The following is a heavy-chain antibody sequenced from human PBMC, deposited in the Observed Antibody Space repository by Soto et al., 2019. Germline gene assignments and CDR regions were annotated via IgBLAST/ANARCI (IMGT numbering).Heavy chain of an antibody. CDR2: IYYSGST. CDR1: GGSVSSGSYY. CDR3: ARSPDTARGR. D-gene: IGHD5-18*01. J-gene: IGHJ4*02. V-gene: IGHV4-61*01. Sequence: QVQLQESGPGLVKPSETLSLTCTVSGGSVSSGSYYWSWIRQPPGKGLEWIGYIYYSGSTNYNPSLKSRVTISVDTSKNQFSLKLSSVTAADTAVYYCARSPDTARGRWGQGTLVTVSS.